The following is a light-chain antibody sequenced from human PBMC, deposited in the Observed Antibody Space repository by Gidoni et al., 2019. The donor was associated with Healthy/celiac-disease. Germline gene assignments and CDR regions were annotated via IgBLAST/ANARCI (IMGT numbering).Light chain of an antibody. Sequence: ELVFTQSTGTLSLSPGERATLSCSAIQSVSSSYLAWYQPKPGQAPRLISYGASSRATGIPDRFSGSGSGTDFTLTISRLEPEDFAVYYCQQYGSSPFTFGPGTKVDIK. CDR3: QQYGSSPFT. J-gene: IGKJ3*01. CDR1: QSVSSSY. V-gene: IGKV3-20*01. CDR2: GAS.